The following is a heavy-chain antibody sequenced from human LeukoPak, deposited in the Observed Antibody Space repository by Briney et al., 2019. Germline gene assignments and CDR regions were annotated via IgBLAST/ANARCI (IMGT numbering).Heavy chain of an antibody. Sequence: SETLSLTCSVSGDSISSEAYYWGWIRQPPGKGLEWIGSMHDSGSTASNPSLKSRVTISVDTSKNQVSLKLSSVTPADTAVYYCARHRSGFSSGCDYWGQGTLVSVSS. D-gene: IGHD6-19*01. CDR3: ARHRSGFSSGCDY. V-gene: IGHV4-39*01. CDR2: MHDSGST. CDR1: GDSISSEAYY. J-gene: IGHJ4*02.